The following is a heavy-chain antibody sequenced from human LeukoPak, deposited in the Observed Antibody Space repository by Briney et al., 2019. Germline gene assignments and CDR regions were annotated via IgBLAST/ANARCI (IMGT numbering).Heavy chain of an antibody. V-gene: IGHV1-2*02. CDR3: ARGGPNHYHSGY. CDR2: INPNSGDT. CDR1: GYTFTGYY. Sequence: ASVKVSCKASGYTFTGYYMHWVRQAPGQGLEWMGWINPNSGDTNYAQKFQGRVTMTRDTSISTAYMELSRLRSDDTAVYYCARGGPNHYHSGYWGQGTLVTVSS. J-gene: IGHJ4*02. D-gene: IGHD1-14*01.